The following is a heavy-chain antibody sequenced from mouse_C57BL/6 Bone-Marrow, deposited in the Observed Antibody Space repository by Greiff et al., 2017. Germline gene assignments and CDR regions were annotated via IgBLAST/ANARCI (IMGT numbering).Heavy chain of an antibody. V-gene: IGHV1-15*01. J-gene: IGHJ2*01. CDR2: LDPETGGT. CDR3: TRTVLLLGDY. D-gene: IGHD1-1*01. Sequence: QVQLQQSGAELVRPGASVTLSCKASGYTFTDYEMHWVKQTPVHGLEWIGALDPETGGTAYNQKFKGKAILTADKSSSTAYMELRSLTSEDSAVYYCTRTVLLLGDYWGQGTTLTVSS. CDR1: GYTFTDYE.